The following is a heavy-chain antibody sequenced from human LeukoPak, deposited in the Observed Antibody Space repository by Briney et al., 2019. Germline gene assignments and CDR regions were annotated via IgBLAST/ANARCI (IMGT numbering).Heavy chain of an antibody. CDR2: IYSGGST. V-gene: IGHV3-53*01. Sequence: GGSLRLSCAASGFTVSSNYMKWVRQAPGRGVEWVAVIYSGGSTYYAASVKGRFTISRDNSKNTLYLQMNSLRAEDTAVYYCARGASITARLNWFDPWGQGTLVTVSS. D-gene: IGHD6-6*01. CDR1: GFTVSSNY. J-gene: IGHJ5*02. CDR3: ARGASITARLNWFDP.